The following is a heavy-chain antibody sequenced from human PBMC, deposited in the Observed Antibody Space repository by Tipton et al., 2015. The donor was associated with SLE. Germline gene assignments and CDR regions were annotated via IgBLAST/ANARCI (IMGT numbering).Heavy chain of an antibody. J-gene: IGHJ6*03. D-gene: IGHD3-10*01. V-gene: IGHV3-30*02. CDR3: ARAPGYYYYYYMDV. Sequence: SLRLSCAASGFTFSSYGMHWVRQAPGKGLEWVAFIRYDGSNKYYADSVKGRFTISRDNAKNSLYLQMNSLRAEDTAVYYCARAPGYYYYYYMDVWGKGTTVTVSS. CDR2: IRYDGSNK. CDR1: GFTFSSYG.